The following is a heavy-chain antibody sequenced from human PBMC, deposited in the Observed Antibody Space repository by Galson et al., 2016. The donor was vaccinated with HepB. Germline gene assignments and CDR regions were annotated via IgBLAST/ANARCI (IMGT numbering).Heavy chain of an antibody. CDR3: ARSMMFMVPTNSDYFDP. Sequence: SVKVSCKASGYTFNSYGITWVRQAPGQGLEWMGWISAYNGNTNYAQKFQGRVTLTTDTSASTAYMELRSLTSDDTAVYFCARSMMFMVPTNSDYFDPWGQGTLVTVSS. J-gene: IGHJ5*02. CDR1: GYTFNSYG. CDR2: ISAYNGNT. V-gene: IGHV1-18*04. D-gene: IGHD2-8*01.